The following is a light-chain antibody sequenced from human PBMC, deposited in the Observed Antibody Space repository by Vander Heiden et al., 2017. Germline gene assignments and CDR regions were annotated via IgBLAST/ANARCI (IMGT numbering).Light chain of an antibody. CDR3: QQSYSTPIA. V-gene: IGKV1-39*01. CDR1: QSISSY. Sequence: DFPMTQSPSSLSASVGDRVTITCRASQSISSYLNWYQQKPGKAPKLLIYAASSLQSGVPSRFSGSGSGTDFTLTISSLQPEDFATYYCQQSYSTPIAFGQGTRLEIK. CDR2: AAS. J-gene: IGKJ5*01.